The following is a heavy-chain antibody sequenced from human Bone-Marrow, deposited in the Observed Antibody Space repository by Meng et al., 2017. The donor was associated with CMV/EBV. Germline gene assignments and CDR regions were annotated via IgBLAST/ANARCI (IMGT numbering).Heavy chain of an antibody. J-gene: IGHJ4*02. CDR3: ARSHSSNLPNTFEY. CDR1: GFTVSTSF. V-gene: IGHV3-53*01. D-gene: IGHD2-8*01. CDR2: IYSDGIT. Sequence: GESLKISCTVSGFTVSTSFMTWVRQAPGKGLEWVSVIYSDGITHFADVVRGRFSISRDNSKNTVFLQLNRLSVDDTAVYFCARSHSSNLPNTFEYWVQGTLVTVSS.